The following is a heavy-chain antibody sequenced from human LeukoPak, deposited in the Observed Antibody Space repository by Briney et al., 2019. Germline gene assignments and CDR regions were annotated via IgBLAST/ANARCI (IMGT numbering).Heavy chain of an antibody. CDR1: GFTFSSYS. CDR2: IKSKTDGGTT. J-gene: IGHJ1*01. D-gene: IGHD3-10*01. V-gene: IGHV3-15*01. Sequence: PGGSLRLSCAASGFTFSSYSMSWVRQAPGKGLEWVGRIKSKTDGGTTDYAAPVKGRFTISRDDSKNTLYLQMNSLKTEDTAVYYCTTAYYYGSGSYYRYFQHWGQGTLVTVSS. CDR3: TTAYYYGSGSYYRYFQH.